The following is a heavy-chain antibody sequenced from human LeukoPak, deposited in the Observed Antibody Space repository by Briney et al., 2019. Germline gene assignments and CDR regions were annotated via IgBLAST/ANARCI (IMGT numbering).Heavy chain of an antibody. V-gene: IGHV1-69*01. D-gene: IGHD6-13*01. CDR3: AREGIAAAGDYYYGMGV. CDR1: GGTFSSYA. J-gene: IGHJ6*02. Sequence: SVKVSCKASGGTFSSYAISWVRQAPGQGLEWMGGIIPIFGTANYAQKFQGRVTITADESTSTAYMELSSLRSEDTAVYYCAREGIAAAGDYYYGMGVWGQGTTVTVSS. CDR2: IIPIFGTA.